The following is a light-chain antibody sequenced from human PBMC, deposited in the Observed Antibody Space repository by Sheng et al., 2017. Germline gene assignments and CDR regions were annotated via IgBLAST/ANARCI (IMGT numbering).Light chain of an antibody. Sequence: DIVMTQSPDSLAVSLGERATINCRSSQSLLYSSNNKIYLAWYQQKPRQPPKLLIYWASTRESGVPDRFSGSGSGTDFTLTISSLQAEDVAVYYCQQYHSTPLTFGGGTKVEIK. J-gene: IGKJ4*01. CDR2: WAS. CDR3: QQYHSTPLT. CDR1: QSLLYSSNNKIY. V-gene: IGKV4-1*01.